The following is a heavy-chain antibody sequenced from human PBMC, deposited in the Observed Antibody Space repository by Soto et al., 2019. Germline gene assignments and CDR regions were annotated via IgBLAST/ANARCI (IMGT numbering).Heavy chain of an antibody. V-gene: IGHV6-1*01. CDR1: GDSVSNKSAA. CDR2: TYYTSRWYN. CDR3: ARDRSPGSTSWYDG. Sequence: PSQTLSLTCAISGDSVSNKSAAWNWIRQSPSRGLEWLGRTYYTSRWYNDCAVSVMGRITINPDTSRNQFSLQLNSVTPEDTAVYYCARDRSPGSTSWYDGWGQGALVTVSS. D-gene: IGHD2-2*01. J-gene: IGHJ5*02.